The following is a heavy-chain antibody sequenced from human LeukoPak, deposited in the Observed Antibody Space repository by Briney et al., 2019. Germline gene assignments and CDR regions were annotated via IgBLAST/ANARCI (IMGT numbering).Heavy chain of an antibody. D-gene: IGHD5-18*01. CDR1: GGSISSSSYY. Sequence: EXLSLTCTVSGGSISSSSYYWCWIRQPPGKGMEWIGSIYYSGSTYYNPSLKSRVTISVDTSKNQFSLKLSSVTAADTAVYYCARRRTTAVAPLYFDYWGQGTLVTVSS. CDR3: ARRRTTAVAPLYFDY. J-gene: IGHJ4*02. CDR2: IYYSGST. V-gene: IGHV4-39*01.